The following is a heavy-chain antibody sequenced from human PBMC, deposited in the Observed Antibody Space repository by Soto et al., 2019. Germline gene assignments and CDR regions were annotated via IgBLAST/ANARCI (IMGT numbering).Heavy chain of an antibody. Sequence: SETLSLTCAVYGGSFSGYYWSWIRQPPGKGLEWIGEINHSGSTNYNPSLKSRVTISVDTSKNQFSLKLSSVTAADTAVYYCARGKQWLATYYYYGMDVWGQGTTVTVSS. V-gene: IGHV4-34*01. CDR3: ARGKQWLATYYYYGMDV. D-gene: IGHD6-19*01. J-gene: IGHJ6*02. CDR2: INHSGST. CDR1: GGSFSGYY.